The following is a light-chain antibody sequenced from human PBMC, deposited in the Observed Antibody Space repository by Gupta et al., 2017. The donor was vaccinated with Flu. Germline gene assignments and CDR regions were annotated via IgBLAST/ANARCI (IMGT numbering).Light chain of an antibody. CDR2: DAS. CDR1: QDINNY. CDR3: QQDDSLPIT. Sequence: DIQMPQSPSSLSASVGDRVTITCQASQDINNYLNWYQQKPGKAPKLLIYDASNLETGVPSRFSGRGSGTDFRFTISRLQPEDIATYYCQQDDSLPITFGQGTRLEIK. J-gene: IGKJ5*01. V-gene: IGKV1-33*01.